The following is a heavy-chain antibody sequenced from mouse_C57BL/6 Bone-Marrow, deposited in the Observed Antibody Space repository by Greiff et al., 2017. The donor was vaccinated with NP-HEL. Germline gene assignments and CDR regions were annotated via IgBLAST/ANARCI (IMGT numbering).Heavy chain of an antibody. V-gene: IGHV1-22*01. CDR2: INPNNGGT. Sequence: VQLQQSGPELVKPGASVKMSCKASGYTFTDYNMHWVKQSHGKSLEWIGYINPNNGGTSYNQKFKGKATLTVNKSSSTAYMELRSLTSEDSAVYYCARGVYDGYYYYYFDYWGQGTTLTVSS. CDR3: ARGVYDGYYYYYFDY. CDR1: GYTFTDYN. D-gene: IGHD2-3*01. J-gene: IGHJ2*01.